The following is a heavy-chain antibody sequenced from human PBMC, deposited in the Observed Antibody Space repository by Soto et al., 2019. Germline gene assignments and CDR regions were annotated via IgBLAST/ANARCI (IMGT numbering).Heavy chain of an antibody. CDR1: GGSIGTYY. Sequence: SETLSLTCTVSGGSIGTYYWSWIRQPPGKGLEWIGEINHSGSTNYNPSLKSRVTISVDTSKNQFSLKLSSVTAADTAVYYCARGLVDYYYGMDVWGQGTTVTVSS. D-gene: IGHD2-8*02. J-gene: IGHJ6*02. V-gene: IGHV4-34*01. CDR2: INHSGST. CDR3: ARGLVDYYYGMDV.